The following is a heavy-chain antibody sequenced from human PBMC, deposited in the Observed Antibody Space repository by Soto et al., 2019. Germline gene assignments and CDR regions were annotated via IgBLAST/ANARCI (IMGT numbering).Heavy chain of an antibody. CDR2: ISYDGSNK. CDR3: AKTNGDYVGWFDP. V-gene: IGHV3-30*18. CDR1: GFTFISYG. D-gene: IGHD4-17*01. Sequence: PGGSLRLSCAASGFTFISYGMHWGRQAPGKGLEWVAVISYDGSNKYYADSVKGRFTISRDNSKNTLYLQMNSLRAEDTAVYYCAKTNGDYVGWFDPWGQGTLVTVSS. J-gene: IGHJ5*02.